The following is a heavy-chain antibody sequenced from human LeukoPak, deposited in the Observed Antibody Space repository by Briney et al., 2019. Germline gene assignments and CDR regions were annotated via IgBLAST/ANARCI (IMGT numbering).Heavy chain of an antibody. V-gene: IGHV4-34*01. Sequence: SSETLSLTCAVYGGSFSGYYWSWICQPPGKGLEWIGEINHSGSTNYNPSLKSRVTMSVDTFKNQFSLKLSSVTAADTAVYYCARGGDDSGAFDIWGQGTMVTVSS. CDR1: GGSFSGYY. J-gene: IGHJ3*02. CDR2: INHSGST. D-gene: IGHD3-16*01. CDR3: ARGGDDSGAFDI.